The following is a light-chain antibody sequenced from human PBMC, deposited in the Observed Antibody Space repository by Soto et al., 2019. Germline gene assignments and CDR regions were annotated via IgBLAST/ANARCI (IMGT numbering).Light chain of an antibody. CDR1: QSVSSNS. Sequence: EIVLTQSPGILSLSPGERATLSCRASQSVSSNSLAWYQQTPGQAPRLLIYSTSIRATGIPDRFSGGGSGRDFTLTISRLEPEDFTVYHCQQYGDSPWTFGQGTKVAIK. J-gene: IGKJ1*01. CDR3: QQYGDSPWT. V-gene: IGKV3-20*01. CDR2: STS.